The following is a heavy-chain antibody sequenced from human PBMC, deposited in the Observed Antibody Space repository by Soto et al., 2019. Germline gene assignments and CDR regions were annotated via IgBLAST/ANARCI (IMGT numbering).Heavy chain of an antibody. Sequence: PSETLSLTCAVSGGSISSSNWWSWVRQPPGKGLEWIGEIYHSGSTNYNPSLKSRVTISVDKSKNQFSLKLSSVTAADTAVYYCARVEDSSGCPYGMDVWGQGTTVTVSS. D-gene: IGHD6-19*01. CDR3: ARVEDSSGCPYGMDV. CDR1: GGSISSSNW. J-gene: IGHJ6*02. CDR2: IYHSGST. V-gene: IGHV4-4*02.